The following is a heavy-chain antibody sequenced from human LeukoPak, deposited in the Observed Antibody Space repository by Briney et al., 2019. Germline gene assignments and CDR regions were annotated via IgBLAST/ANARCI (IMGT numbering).Heavy chain of an antibody. J-gene: IGHJ4*02. Sequence: SETLSLTCTVSGGSISSGDYCWSWIRQPPGKGLEWIGYIYYSGSTYYNPSLKSRVTISVDTSKNQFSLKLSSVTAADTAVYYCASQKMTTREFDSWGQGTRVTVSS. CDR2: IYYSGST. V-gene: IGHV4-30-4*01. CDR3: ASQKMTTREFDS. D-gene: IGHD5-24*01. CDR1: GGSISSGDYC.